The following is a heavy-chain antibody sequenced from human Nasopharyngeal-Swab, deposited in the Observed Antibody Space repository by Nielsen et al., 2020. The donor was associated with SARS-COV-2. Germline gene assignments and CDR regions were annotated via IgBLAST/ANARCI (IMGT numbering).Heavy chain of an antibody. J-gene: IGHJ4*02. Sequence: GESLKISCAASGFNFNYYSMNWVRQAPGKGLEWVSYITSSSGIIYYADSVKGRFTISRDNAKNLLYLQMNSLRAEDTAVYYCARPDCGGDCFSPSYFDSWGQGTLVTVSS. CDR3: ARPDCGGDCFSPSYFDS. CDR2: ITSSSGII. V-gene: IGHV3-48*04. D-gene: IGHD2-21*02. CDR1: GFNFNYYS.